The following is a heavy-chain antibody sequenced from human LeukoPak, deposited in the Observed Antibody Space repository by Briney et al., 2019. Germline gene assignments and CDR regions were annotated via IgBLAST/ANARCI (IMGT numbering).Heavy chain of an antibody. V-gene: IGHV3-7*01. CDR3: ARGQGIAAAGTFY. CDR1: GFTFSSYW. CDR2: IKQDGSEK. J-gene: IGHJ4*02. D-gene: IGHD6-13*01. Sequence: GGSLRLSCAASGFTFSSYWMSWVRQAPGKGLEWVANIKQDGSEKYYVDSVKGRFTISRDNAKNSLYLQMNSLRAEDTAMYYCARGQGIAAAGTFYWGQGTLVTVSS.